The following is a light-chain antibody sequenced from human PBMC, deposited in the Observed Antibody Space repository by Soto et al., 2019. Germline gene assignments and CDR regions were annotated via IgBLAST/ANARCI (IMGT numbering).Light chain of an antibody. Sequence: QSVLTQPASVSWSPGQSITISCTGTSSDVGGYNYVSWYQQHPGKAPKVIIYEVINRPSGVSNRFSGSKSGSTASLTISGLQAEDEADYYCISYTSISTLVFGTGTKVTVL. J-gene: IGLJ1*01. V-gene: IGLV2-14*01. CDR2: EVI. CDR3: ISYTSISTLV. CDR1: SSDVGGYNY.